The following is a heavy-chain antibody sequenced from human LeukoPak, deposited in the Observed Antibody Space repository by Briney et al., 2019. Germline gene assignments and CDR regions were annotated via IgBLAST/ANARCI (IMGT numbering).Heavy chain of an antibody. V-gene: IGHV3-7*04. CDR3: AREGGRPGYFGSGSP. D-gene: IGHD3-10*01. CDR2: IKQDGSEK. Sequence: PGGSLRLSCAGSGFIFSNFWMNWVRQAPGKGLEWVANIKQDGSEKYYVDSVKGRFTISRDNAKNSLYLQMNSLRAEDTAVYYCAREGGRPGYFGSGSPWGQGTLVTVSS. J-gene: IGHJ4*02. CDR1: GFIFSNFW.